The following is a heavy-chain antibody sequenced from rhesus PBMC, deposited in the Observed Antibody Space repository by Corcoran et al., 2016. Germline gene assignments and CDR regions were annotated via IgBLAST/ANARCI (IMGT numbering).Heavy chain of an antibody. D-gene: IGHD3S6*01. CDR1: GYPFTTYA. V-gene: IGHV7-114*01. J-gene: IGHJ4*01. Sequence: QVQLVQSGAEVKQPGASVKVSCKASGYPFTTYALNWVRQTRGQRHEWMGGNTTYPGNPTYAQAFKERFTFSLDPSIPTAYLQISSLKADDTAVYYCARSHFAPGFDYWGQGVLVTVSS. CDR2: NTTYPGNP. CDR3: ARSHFAPGFDY.